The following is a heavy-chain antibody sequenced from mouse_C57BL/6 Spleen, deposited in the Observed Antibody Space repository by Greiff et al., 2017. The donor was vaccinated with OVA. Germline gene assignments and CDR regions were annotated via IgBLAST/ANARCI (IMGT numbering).Heavy chain of an antibody. CDR2: ISYSGST. V-gene: IGHV3-1*01. Sequence: EVKLVESGPGMVKPSQSLSLTCTVTGYSITSGYDWHWIRHFPGNKLEWMGYISYSGSTNYNPSLKSRISITHDTSKNHFFLKLNSVTTEDTATYYCARGGAPPWFAYWGQGTLVTVSA. CDR3: ARGGAPPWFAY. J-gene: IGHJ3*01. CDR1: GYSITSGYD.